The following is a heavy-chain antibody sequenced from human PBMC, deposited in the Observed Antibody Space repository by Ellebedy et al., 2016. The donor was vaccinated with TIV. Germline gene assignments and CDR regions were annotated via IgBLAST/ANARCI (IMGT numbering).Heavy chain of an antibody. Sequence: GESLKISCAASGFTFSSYWMHWVRQAPGKGLMWVSRINTDGSSTNYAGSVKGRFTISRDNAKNTLYLQMNSLRAEDTAVYYCIRDLAATALWGQGTLVTVSS. CDR2: INTDGSST. D-gene: IGHD6-13*01. CDR3: IRDLAATAL. J-gene: IGHJ4*02. V-gene: IGHV3-74*01. CDR1: GFTFSSYW.